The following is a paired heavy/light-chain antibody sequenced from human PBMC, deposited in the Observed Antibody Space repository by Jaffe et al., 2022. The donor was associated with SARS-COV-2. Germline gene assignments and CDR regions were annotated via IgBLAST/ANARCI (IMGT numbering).Light chain of an antibody. CDR1: SSNIGSNT. J-gene: IGLJ3*02. CDR2: SNN. V-gene: IGLV1-44*01. CDR3: AAWDDSLNGV. Sequence: QSVLTQPPSASGTPGQRVTISCSGSSSNIGSNTVNWYQQLPGTAPKLLIYSNNQRPSGVPDRFSGSKSGTSASLAISGLQSDDEADYYCAAWDDSLNGVFGGGTKLTVL.
Heavy chain of an antibody. D-gene: IGHD2-15*01. Sequence: QLQLQESGPGLVKPSETLSLTCTVSGDSISSSTSYWNWIRQPPGKGLEWVGFIYYSGTSYSNPSLKSRVTISVDTSKNLFSLRLTSVTAADTAVYYCARHIAGYCGGGSCLNFDFWGQGTLVTVSS. CDR2: IYYSGTS. CDR3: ARHIAGYCGGGSCLNFDF. CDR1: GDSISSSTSY. J-gene: IGHJ4*02. V-gene: IGHV4-39*01.